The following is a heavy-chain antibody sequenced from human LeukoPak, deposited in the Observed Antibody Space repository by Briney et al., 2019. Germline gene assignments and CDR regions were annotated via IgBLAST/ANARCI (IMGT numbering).Heavy chain of an antibody. CDR2: INPNSGGT. D-gene: IGHD2-2*01. CDR1: GYTFTGYY. J-gene: IGHJ3*02. CDR3: ARDQGCSSTSCYAYDAFDI. Sequence: ASVKVSCKASGYTFTGYYMHWVRQAPGQGLEWMGWINPNSGGTNYAQKFQGRVTMTRDTSISTAYMELSRLRSDDTAVYYCARDQGCSSTSCYAYDAFDIWGQGIMVTVSS. V-gene: IGHV1-2*02.